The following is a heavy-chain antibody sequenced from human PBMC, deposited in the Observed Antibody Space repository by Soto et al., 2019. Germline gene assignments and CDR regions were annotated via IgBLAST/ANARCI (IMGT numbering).Heavy chain of an antibody. D-gene: IGHD4-17*01. J-gene: IGHJ6*02. CDR2: INSDGSST. CDR1: GFTFSSYW. V-gene: IGHV3-74*01. Sequence: PGGSLRLSCAASGFTFSSYWMHWVRQAPGKGLVWVSRINSDGSSTSYADSVKGRFTISRDNAKNTLYLQMNSLRAEDTAVYYCARDSATVTSYEYYYGMDVWGQGTTVTVSS. CDR3: ARDSATVTSYEYYYGMDV.